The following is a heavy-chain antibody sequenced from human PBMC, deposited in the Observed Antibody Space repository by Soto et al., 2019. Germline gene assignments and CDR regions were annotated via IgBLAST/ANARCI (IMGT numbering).Heavy chain of an antibody. CDR3: AKNDFGDRALYYYYYYMEV. V-gene: IGHV3-23*01. Sequence: EVQLLESGGDLVQPGGSLRLSCAASGFTFSSYAMSWVRQAPGKGLEWVSVISGNGGFTNYADSVKGRFTISRDNSKNTLYLQMNSLRAEDTAAYYCAKNDFGDRALYYYYYYMEVWGKGTTVTVSS. J-gene: IGHJ6*03. CDR1: GFTFSSYA. D-gene: IGHD4-17*01. CDR2: ISGNGGFT.